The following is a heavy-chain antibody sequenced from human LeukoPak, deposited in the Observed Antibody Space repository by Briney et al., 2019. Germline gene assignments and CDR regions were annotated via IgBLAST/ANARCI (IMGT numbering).Heavy chain of an antibody. CDR3: ARDLYNSASR. Sequence: GGSLRLSCAASGFTFSSSWMTWVRQGPGKGLEWVANIRQDGGEKYYVDSVKGRFTISRDNAKNSLYLLMNSLRADDTAVYYCARDLYNSASRWGQGTLVTVSS. D-gene: IGHD6-25*01. J-gene: IGHJ4*02. CDR1: GFTFSSSW. V-gene: IGHV3-7*03. CDR2: IRQDGGEK.